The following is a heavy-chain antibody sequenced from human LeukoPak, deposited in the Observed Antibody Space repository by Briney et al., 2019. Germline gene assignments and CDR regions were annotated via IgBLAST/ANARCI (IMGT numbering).Heavy chain of an antibody. D-gene: IGHD5-12*01. CDR2: IWYDGSNK. CDR3: ARQLVATDAFDI. J-gene: IGHJ3*02. CDR1: GFTFSSYG. V-gene: IGHV3-33*08. Sequence: GGSLRLSCAASGFTFSSYGMHWVRQAPGKGLEWVALIWYDGSNKYYADSVKGRFTISRDNSKNTLYLQMNSLRTEDTAVYSCARQLVATDAFDIWGQGTMVTVSS.